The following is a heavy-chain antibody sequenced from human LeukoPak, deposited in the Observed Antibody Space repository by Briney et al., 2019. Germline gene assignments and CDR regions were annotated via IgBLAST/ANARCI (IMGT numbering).Heavy chain of an antibody. CDR3: ARDDRSGSYFDY. CDR2: IRYDGSNK. CDR1: GFTFSNYG. D-gene: IGHD1-26*01. V-gene: IGHV3-30*02. Sequence: GGSLRLSCAASGFTFSNYGMHWVRQAPGKGLEWVAFIRYDGSNKYYADSVKGRFTISRDNSKDTLYLQMNSLRAEDTAVYYCARDDRSGSYFDYWGQGTLVTVSS. J-gene: IGHJ4*02.